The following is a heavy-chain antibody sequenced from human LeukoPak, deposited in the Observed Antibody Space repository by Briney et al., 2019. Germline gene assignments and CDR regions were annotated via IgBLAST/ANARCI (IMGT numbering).Heavy chain of an antibody. Sequence: SETLSLTCTVSGGSISSSSYYWSWIRQPPGKGLEWIGEINHSGSTNYNPSLKSRVTISVDTSKNQFSLKLSSVTAADTAVYYCARRIAAAGNLRYFDYWGQGTLVTVSS. J-gene: IGHJ4*02. CDR3: ARRIAAAGNLRYFDY. CDR1: GGSISSSSYY. V-gene: IGHV4-39*01. D-gene: IGHD6-13*01. CDR2: INHSGST.